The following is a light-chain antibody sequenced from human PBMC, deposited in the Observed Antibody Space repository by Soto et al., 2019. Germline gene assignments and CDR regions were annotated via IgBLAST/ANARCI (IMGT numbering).Light chain of an antibody. CDR1: SSDVGNYNY. J-gene: IGLJ3*02. CDR2: DVN. CDR3: CSYAGSYTWV. Sequence: QSALTQPRSVSGSPGQSVTISCTGPSSDVGNYNYVSWYQQHPGKAPKVMIYDVNKWPSGVPDRFSGSKSGNTASLTISGLQAEDEADYYCCSYAGSYTWVFGGGTKLTVL. V-gene: IGLV2-11*01.